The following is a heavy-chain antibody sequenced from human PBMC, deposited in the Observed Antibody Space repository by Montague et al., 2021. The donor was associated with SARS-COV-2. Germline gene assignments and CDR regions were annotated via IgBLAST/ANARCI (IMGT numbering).Heavy chain of an antibody. CDR1: GGSISSYY. J-gene: IGHJ3*02. D-gene: IGHD3-22*01. CDR2: IYYSGST. CDR3: ARAGYYDNSGYYVRDAFDI. V-gene: IGHV4-59*01. Sequence: SETLSLTCTVSGGSISSYYWSWIRQPPGKGLEWIGYIYYSGSTNYNPSLKSRVTISVDTSKNQFSLKLSSVTAADTAVYYCARAGYYDNSGYYVRDAFDIWGQGTLVTVSS.